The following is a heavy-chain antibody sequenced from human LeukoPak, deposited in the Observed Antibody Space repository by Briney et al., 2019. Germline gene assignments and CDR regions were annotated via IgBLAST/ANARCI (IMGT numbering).Heavy chain of an antibody. CDR1: GYIFANYW. D-gene: IGHD3-10*01. J-gene: IGHJ4*02. CDR2: IYPSDSDT. V-gene: IGHV5-51*01. CDR3: ARHICYYGSGSCEFDY. Sequence: GESLKISCKGSGYIFANYWIGWVRQIPGKGLEWMGYIYPSDSDTRYSPFFQGHVTISADKSISTAYLQWSSLKASDTAMYYCARHICYYGSGSCEFDYWGQGTLVTVSS.